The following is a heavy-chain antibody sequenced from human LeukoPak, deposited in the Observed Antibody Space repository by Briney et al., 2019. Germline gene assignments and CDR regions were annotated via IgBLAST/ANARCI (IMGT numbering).Heavy chain of an antibody. V-gene: IGHV1-2*02. CDR3: ARVLKMKPSSAYCTNDVCYTGAFDM. D-gene: IGHD2-8*01. CDR1: GYTFTGYY. Sequence: ASVKVSCKASGYTFTGYYMHWVRQAPGQGLEWMGWINPNSGGKNYAQKFQGRVTLSRDTSISTAYLELSRLKSDDPAVYYCARVLKMKPSSAYCTNDVCYTGAFDMWGQGTMVTVSS. J-gene: IGHJ3*02. CDR2: INPNSGGK.